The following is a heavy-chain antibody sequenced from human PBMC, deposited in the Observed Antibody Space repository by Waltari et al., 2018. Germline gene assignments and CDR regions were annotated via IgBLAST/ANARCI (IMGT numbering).Heavy chain of an antibody. D-gene: IGHD3-3*02. V-gene: IGHV3-33*06. CDR2: IWYDGSNK. J-gene: IGHJ4*02. Sequence: QVQLVESGGGVVQPGRSLRLSCAASGFTFSSYGMHWVRQAPGKGLEWVAVIWYDGSNKYYADSVKGRFTISRDNSKNTLYLQMNSLRAEDTAVYYCAKAPFLEWFFDYWGQGTLVTVSS. CDR1: GFTFSSYG. CDR3: AKAPFLEWFFDY.